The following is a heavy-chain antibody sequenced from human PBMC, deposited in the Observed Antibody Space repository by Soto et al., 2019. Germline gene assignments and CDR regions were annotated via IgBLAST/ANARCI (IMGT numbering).Heavy chain of an antibody. CDR1: GFTFSSYS. D-gene: IGHD3-22*01. CDR2: ISSSSSTI. V-gene: IGHV3-48*01. CDR3: ARDYYYDSSGYSLAGYNWFDP. J-gene: IGHJ5*02. Sequence: PGGSLRLSYAASGFTFSSYSMNWVRQAPGKGLEWVSYISSSSSTIYYADSVKGRFTISRDNAKNSLYLQMNSLRAEDTAVYYCARDYYYDSSGYSLAGYNWFDPWGQGTLVTVSS.